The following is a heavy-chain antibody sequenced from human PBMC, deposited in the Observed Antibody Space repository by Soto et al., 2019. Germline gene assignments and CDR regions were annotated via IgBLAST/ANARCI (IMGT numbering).Heavy chain of an antibody. D-gene: IGHD1-26*01. V-gene: IGHV1-3*01. CDR1: GYTFTTYA. CDR2: INPASDNT. J-gene: IGHJ6*02. CDR3: GRAVVGATGEILYNAMDV. Sequence: QVQLVQSGAEVKKPGASVKVSCKASGYTFTTYALHWVRQAPGQRPEWMGGINPASDNTKYSKKFLDRATITRDTSASTGYMELSSLRSEDTAVYYCGRAVVGATGEILYNAMDVWGQGTTVTVSS.